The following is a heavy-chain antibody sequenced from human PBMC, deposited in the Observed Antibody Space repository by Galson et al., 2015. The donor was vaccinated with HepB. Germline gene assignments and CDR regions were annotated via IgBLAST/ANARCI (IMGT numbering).Heavy chain of an antibody. V-gene: IGHV3-21*01. J-gene: IGHJ6*03. CDR3: ARPPYYVFCGGYYPWYYYYMDV. Sequence: SLRLSCAASGFTFSSYSMNWVRQAPGKGLEWVSSISSSSSYIYYADSGKGRFTISRDNAKNSLYLQMNSLRAEDTAVYYCARPPYYVFCGGYYPWYYYYMDVWGTRTTVPVSS. CDR2: ISSSSSYI. D-gene: IGHD3-3*01. CDR1: GFTFSSYS.